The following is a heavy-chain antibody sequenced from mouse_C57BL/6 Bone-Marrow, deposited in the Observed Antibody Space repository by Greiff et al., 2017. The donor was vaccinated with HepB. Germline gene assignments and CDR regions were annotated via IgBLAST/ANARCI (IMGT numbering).Heavy chain of an antibody. V-gene: IGHV5-9-1*02. CDR2: ISSGGDYI. D-gene: IGHD1-1*01. CDR3: TRDVVATPMDY. Sequence: EVMLVESGEGLVKPGGSLKLSCAASGFTFSSYAMSWVRQTPEKRLEWVAYISSGGDYIYYADTVKGRFTISRDNARNTLYLQMSSLKSEDTAMYYCTRDVVATPMDYWGQGTSVTVSS. CDR1: GFTFSSYA. J-gene: IGHJ4*01.